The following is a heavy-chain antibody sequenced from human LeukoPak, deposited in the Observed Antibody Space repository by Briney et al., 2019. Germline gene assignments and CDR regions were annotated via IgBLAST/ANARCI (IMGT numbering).Heavy chain of an antibody. J-gene: IGHJ5*02. D-gene: IGHD4-11*01. CDR1: GYTFTNYG. V-gene: IGHV1-18*01. Sequence: VASVKVSCKASGYTFTNYGITWVRQAPGQGLEWMGWISAYSGNTNFAQKLQGRVTMTTDTSTSTAYMELSSLRSEDTAVYYCARGVVTVTTSGRHNWFDPWGQGTLVTVSS. CDR2: ISAYSGNT. CDR3: ARGVVTVTTSGRHNWFDP.